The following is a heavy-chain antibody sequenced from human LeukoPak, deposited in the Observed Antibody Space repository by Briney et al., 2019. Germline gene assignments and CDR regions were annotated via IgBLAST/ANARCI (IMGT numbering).Heavy chain of an antibody. CDR3: ARIYDFWSGYRHYYYYYGMDV. CDR2: INHSGST. D-gene: IGHD3-3*01. CDR1: GGSFSGYY. V-gene: IGHV4-34*01. J-gene: IGHJ6*02. Sequence: ETSETLSLTCAVYGGSFSGYYWSWIRQPPGKGLEWIGEINHSGSTNYNPSLKSRVTISVDTSKNQFSLKLSSVTAADTAVYYCARIYDFWSGYRHYYYYYGMDVWGQGTTVTVSS.